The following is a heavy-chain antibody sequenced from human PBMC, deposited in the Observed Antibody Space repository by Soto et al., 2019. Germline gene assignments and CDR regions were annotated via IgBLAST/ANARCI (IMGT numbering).Heavy chain of an antibody. J-gene: IGHJ3*02. V-gene: IGHV5-51*01. CDR3: AIGGDYFFLDI. Sequence: GESLKISCKGSGYSFSNYWIGWVRQMPGKGLEWMGIIYPGDSDTRYSPSFEGQVIISADKSISTAYLQWSSLKASDTAMYYCAIGGDYFFLDIWAPGTMVTVSS. D-gene: IGHD2-21*02. CDR2: IYPGDSDT. CDR1: GYSFSNYW.